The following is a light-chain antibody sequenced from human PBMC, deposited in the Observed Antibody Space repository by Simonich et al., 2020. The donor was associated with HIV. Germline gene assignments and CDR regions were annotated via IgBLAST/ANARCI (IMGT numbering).Light chain of an antibody. J-gene: IGKJ2*01. CDR1: QSISSW. CDR2: TTS. V-gene: IGKV1-39*01. Sequence: DIQMTQSPSTLSASVGDRVTFTCRASQSISSWLAWYQQKPGKAPKLLIYTTSNLQSGVPSRFSGSGSGTDFTLTISSLQPDDFATYYCQQSYSTLPYTFGQGTKLEIK. CDR3: QQSYSTLPYT.